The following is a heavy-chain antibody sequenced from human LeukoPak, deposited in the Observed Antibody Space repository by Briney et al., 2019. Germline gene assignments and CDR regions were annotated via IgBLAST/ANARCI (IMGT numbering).Heavy chain of an antibody. CDR3: ARGAVGGNSAYYYYMDV. V-gene: IGHV1-46*03. CDR1: GYTFTSYY. CDR2: INPSGGST. D-gene: IGHD4-23*01. J-gene: IGHJ6*03. Sequence: ASMKVSCKASGYTFTSYYMHWVRQAPGQGLEWMGIINPSGGSTSYAQKFQGRVTMTRDTSTSTVYMELSSLRSEDTAVYYCARGAVGGNSAYYYYMDVWGKGTTVTVSS.